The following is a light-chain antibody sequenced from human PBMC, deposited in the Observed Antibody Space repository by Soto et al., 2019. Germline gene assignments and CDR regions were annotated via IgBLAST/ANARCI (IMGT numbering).Light chain of an antibody. CDR2: GAS. CDR3: QQHGNAPFT. J-gene: IGKJ3*01. V-gene: IGKV3-20*01. CDR1: QSVSSSY. Sequence: EIMLTQSPGTLSFSPGERATLTCRASQSVSSSYLAWFQQKPGQAPRLLIYGASSSATGIPDRFSGSGSGTDFTLTISRLEPQDFAVYYCQQHGNAPFTFGPGTKVDIK.